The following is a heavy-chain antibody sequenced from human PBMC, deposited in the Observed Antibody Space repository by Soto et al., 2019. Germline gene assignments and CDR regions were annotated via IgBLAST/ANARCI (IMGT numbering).Heavy chain of an antibody. CDR1: GYTFTGYY. CDR2: INPNSGGT. CDR3: ARERSLAVAGTYYYYGMDV. Sequence: QVQLVQSGAEVKKPGASVKVSCKASGYTFTGYYMHWVRQAPGQGLEWMGWINPNSGGTNYAQKFQGWVTMTRDTSISTAYMELSRLRSDDTAVYYCARERSLAVAGTYYYYGMDVWGQGTTVTVSS. J-gene: IGHJ6*02. D-gene: IGHD6-19*01. V-gene: IGHV1-2*04.